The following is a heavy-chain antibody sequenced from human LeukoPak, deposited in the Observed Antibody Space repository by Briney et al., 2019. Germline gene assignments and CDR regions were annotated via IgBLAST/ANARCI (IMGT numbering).Heavy chain of an antibody. V-gene: IGHV4-34*01. Sequence: SETLSLTCAVYGGSFSGYYWSWIRQPPGKGLEWMGEINHSGSTHYNPSLKTRVTISVDTSKNQFSLKLSPVTAADTAVYYCATTSGWPVDAFDIWGQGTMVTVSS. CDR3: ATTSGWPVDAFDI. J-gene: IGHJ3*02. D-gene: IGHD6-19*01. CDR1: GGSFSGYY. CDR2: INHSGST.